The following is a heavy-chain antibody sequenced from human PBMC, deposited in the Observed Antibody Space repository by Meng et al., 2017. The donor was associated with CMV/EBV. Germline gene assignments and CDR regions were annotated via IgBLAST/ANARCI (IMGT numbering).Heavy chain of an antibody. J-gene: IGHJ6*02. CDR3: ARVEYDFWSGYWEIAGYYYYGMDV. Sequence: ASVKVSCKASGYTFTSYGISWVRQAPGRGLEWMGWISAYNGNTNHAQKLQGRVTMTTDTSTSTAYMELRSLRSDDTAVYYCARVEYDFWSGYWEIAGYYYYGMDVWGQGTTDTVSS. V-gene: IGHV1-18*01. CDR1: GYTFTSYG. D-gene: IGHD3-3*01. CDR2: ISAYNGNT.